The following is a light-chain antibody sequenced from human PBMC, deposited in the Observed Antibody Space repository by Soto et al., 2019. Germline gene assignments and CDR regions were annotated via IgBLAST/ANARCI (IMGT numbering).Light chain of an antibody. J-gene: IGKJ1*01. CDR1: QSVSSSY. V-gene: IGKV3-20*01. CDR3: QQYGSSLWT. Sequence: EIVLTQSPGTLTLSPGERATLSCRASQSVSSSYLAWYQQKPGQAPRLLIYGASSRATGIPDRFSGSGSGTDFTLNICRMEPEDFAVYYCQQYGSSLWTFGQGTKVAIK. CDR2: GAS.